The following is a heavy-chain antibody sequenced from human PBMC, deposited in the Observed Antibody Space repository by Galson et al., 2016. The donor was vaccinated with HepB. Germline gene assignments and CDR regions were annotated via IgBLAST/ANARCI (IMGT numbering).Heavy chain of an antibody. J-gene: IGHJ3*01. CDR1: GGSITNGVYY. D-gene: IGHD2-21*01. CDR2: IYNSGNS. CDR3: ARGPPEGCGGSPCYLGALDL. V-gene: IGHV4-30-4*01. Sequence: TLSLTCGVSGGSITNGVYYWRWIRQPPGKGLEWIGYIYNSGNSYYTPSLESRVSISVDTSKSQFSLNLRSVNATDTDVYFCARGPPEGCGGSPCYLGALDLWGQGTMVTVSS.